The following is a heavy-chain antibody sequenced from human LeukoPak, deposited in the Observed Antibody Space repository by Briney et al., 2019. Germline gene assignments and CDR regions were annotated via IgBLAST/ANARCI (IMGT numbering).Heavy chain of an antibody. CDR2: IYHSGST. CDR1: GGSISSYY. V-gene: IGHV4-4*02. D-gene: IGHD2-15*01. Sequence: SETLSLTCTVSGGSISSYYWSWVRQPPGKGLEWIGEIYHSGSTNYNPSLKSRVTISVDKSKNQFSLKLSSVTAADTAVYYCAKLVVVLGTIDYFDYWGQGTLVTVSS. CDR3: AKLVVVLGTIDYFDY. J-gene: IGHJ4*02.